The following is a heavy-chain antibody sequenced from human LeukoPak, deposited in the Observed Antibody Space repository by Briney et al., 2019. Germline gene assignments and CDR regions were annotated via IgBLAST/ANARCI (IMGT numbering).Heavy chain of an antibody. CDR1: GFSVRTNF. J-gene: IGHJ4*02. CDR3: AKDDRSSSWYVHFDY. V-gene: IGHV3-53*01. Sequence: PGGSLRLSCAVSGFSVRTNFMSWVRQAPGKGLEWVSVIYTGGGTDHADSVKGRFTISRDNSKNTLSLQMNSLRAEDTAVYYCAKDDRSSSWYVHFDYWGQGTLVTVSS. CDR2: IYTGGGT. D-gene: IGHD6-13*01.